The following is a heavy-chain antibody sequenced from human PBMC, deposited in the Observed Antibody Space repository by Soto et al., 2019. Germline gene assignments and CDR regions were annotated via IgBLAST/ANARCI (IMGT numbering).Heavy chain of an antibody. CDR3: PTDRGVVTDAFDI. Sequence: GGSLRLSCAASGFTFSNAWMSWVRQAPGKGLEWVGRIKSKTDGGTTDYAAPVKGRFTISRDDSKNTLYLQMNSLKTEDTAVYYCPTDRGVVTDAFDIWGQGTMVTVSS. J-gene: IGHJ3*02. CDR1: GFTFSNAW. V-gene: IGHV3-15*01. D-gene: IGHD2-15*01. CDR2: IKSKTDGGTT.